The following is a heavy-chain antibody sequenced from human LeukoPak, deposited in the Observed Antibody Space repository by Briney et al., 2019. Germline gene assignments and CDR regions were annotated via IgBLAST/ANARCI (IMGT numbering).Heavy chain of an antibody. V-gene: IGHV4-34*01. CDR3: ARGFYYRNYYYYYYMDV. D-gene: IGHD3-22*01. CDR2: INHSGGT. Sequence: SETLSLTCSFYGGSLSGYYWSWVRQPPGKGLEWIGEINHSGGTNYDPSLKSRVTISLDTSKNQFSLKLSSVTAADTAVYYCARGFYYRNYYYYYYMDVWGKGTTVTVSS. J-gene: IGHJ6*03. CDR1: GGSLSGYY.